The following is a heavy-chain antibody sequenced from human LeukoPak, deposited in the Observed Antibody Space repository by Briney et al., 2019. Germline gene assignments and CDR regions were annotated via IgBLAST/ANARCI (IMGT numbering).Heavy chain of an antibody. Sequence: PSETLSLTCAVYGGSFSGYYWSWIRQPHGKGLEWIGEINHSGSTNYNPSLKSRVTISVDTSKNQFSLKLSSVTAADTAVYYCARGPPYCSGGSCYLNWFDPWGQGTLVTVSS. CDR3: ARGPPYCSGGSCYLNWFDP. J-gene: IGHJ5*02. CDR2: INHSGST. CDR1: GGSFSGYY. V-gene: IGHV4-34*01. D-gene: IGHD2-15*01.